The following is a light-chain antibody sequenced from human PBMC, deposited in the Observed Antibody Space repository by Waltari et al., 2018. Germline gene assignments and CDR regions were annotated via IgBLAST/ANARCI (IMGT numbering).Light chain of an antibody. Sequence: DIVMKQSPSTLSVSLGARATFSCRASQSISSNLAWYRQKPGQAPRLLIYGASFRATGIPARFSGSGSGTEFTLTISSLQSEDFAVYYCQQYNNWPPTTFGQGTKLEIK. CDR1: QSISSN. J-gene: IGKJ2*01. CDR3: QQYNNWPPTT. CDR2: GAS. V-gene: IGKV3-15*01.